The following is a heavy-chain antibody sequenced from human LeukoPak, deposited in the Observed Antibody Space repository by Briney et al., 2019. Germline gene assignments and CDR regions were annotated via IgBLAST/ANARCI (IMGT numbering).Heavy chain of an antibody. CDR3: AKGRPMVRGVNSGYYFDY. V-gene: IGHV3-30*02. D-gene: IGHD3-10*01. J-gene: IGHJ4*02. CDR1: GFTFSSYG. Sequence: GGSLRLSCAASGFTFSSYGMHWVRQAPGKGLEWVAFIRYDGSNKYYADSVKGRFTISRDNSKNTLYLQMNSLRAEDTAVYYCAKGRPMVRGVNSGYYFDYRGQGTLVTVSS. CDR2: IRYDGSNK.